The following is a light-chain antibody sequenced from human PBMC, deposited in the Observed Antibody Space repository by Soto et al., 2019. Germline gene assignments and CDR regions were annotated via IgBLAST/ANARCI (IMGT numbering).Light chain of an antibody. Sequence: QSVLTQPASVSGSPGQSITISCTGTSSDVGGYDYVSWYQLHPGKAPKLMVFEVNNRPSGVSNRFSGSKSGNTASLTISGLQAEDEADYYCSSYTSSSTLVFGTGTKVTVL. J-gene: IGLJ1*01. V-gene: IGLV2-14*01. CDR2: EVN. CDR1: SSDVGGYDY. CDR3: SSYTSSSTLV.